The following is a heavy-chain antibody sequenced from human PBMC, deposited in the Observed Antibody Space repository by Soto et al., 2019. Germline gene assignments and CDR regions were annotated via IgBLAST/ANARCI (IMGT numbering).Heavy chain of an antibody. J-gene: IGHJ6*02. CDR2: INPNSGGT. Sequence: ASVKVSCKASGSTFTVYYVHWVRQAPGQGLEWMGWINPNSGGTNYAQKFRGRVTMTRDTSISTAYMELSRLRSDDTAVYYCASLAAAGNDYYSGMDVWGQGTTDTVSS. CDR3: ASLAAAGNDYYSGMDV. CDR1: GSTFTVYY. V-gene: IGHV1-2*02. D-gene: IGHD6-13*01.